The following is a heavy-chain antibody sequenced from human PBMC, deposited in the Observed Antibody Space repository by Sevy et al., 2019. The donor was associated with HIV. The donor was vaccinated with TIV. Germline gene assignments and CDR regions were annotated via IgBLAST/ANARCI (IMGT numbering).Heavy chain of an antibody. V-gene: IGHV3-21*01. J-gene: IGHJ6*02. Sequence: GGSLRLSCAASGFTLSSYSMNWVRQAPGKGLEWVSSISSSSSYIYYADSVKGRFTISRDNAKNSLYLQMNSLRAEDTAVYYCARGEYYGSGSYYHYYYGMDVWGQGTTVTVSS. D-gene: IGHD3-10*01. CDR2: ISSSSSYI. CDR1: GFTLSSYS. CDR3: ARGEYYGSGSYYHYYYGMDV.